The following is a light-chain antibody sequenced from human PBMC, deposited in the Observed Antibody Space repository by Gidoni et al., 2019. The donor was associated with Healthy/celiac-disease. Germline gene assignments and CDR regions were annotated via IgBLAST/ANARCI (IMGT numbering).Light chain of an antibody. CDR3: SSYTSSSTWV. CDR1: SSDVGGYNY. J-gene: IGLJ3*02. CDR2: EVS. Sequence: QSALTPPASVSRSPGQSITISCTGTSSDVGGYNYVSWYQQHPGKAPKLMIYEVSTRPSGVSNRFSGSKSGNTASLTISGLKAEDEDDYYCSSYTSSSTWVFGGGTKLTVL. V-gene: IGLV2-14*01.